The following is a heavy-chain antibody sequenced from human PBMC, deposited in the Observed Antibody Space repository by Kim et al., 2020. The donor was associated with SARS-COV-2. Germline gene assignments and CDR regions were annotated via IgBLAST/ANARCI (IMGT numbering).Heavy chain of an antibody. Sequence: ASVKVSCKTSGFSFTTNGISWVRQAPGQGLEWMGWISGHDAETAYAQSFQGRVTMTTDTSTSTAYMELRSLTSHDTATSYSATTTRFVIVPASNWFDAWG. CDR3: ATTTRFVIVPASNWFDA. D-gene: IGHD2-2*01. J-gene: IGHJ5*01. V-gene: IGHV1-18*01. CDR1: GFSFTTNG. CDR2: ISGHDAET.